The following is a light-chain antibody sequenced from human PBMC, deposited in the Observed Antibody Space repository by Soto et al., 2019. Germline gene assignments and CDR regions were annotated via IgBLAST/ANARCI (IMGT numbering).Light chain of an antibody. CDR3: QKYSSVPV. CDR1: QDIRNF. Sequence: DIQMTHSPTSLSASVGDRVTITCRASQDIRNFVAWYQQKPGKAPKLLIYAASTLQSGVPSRFSGGGSGTDFTLTINCLHAEDVATDYCQKYSSVPVFGPGTKVYIK. J-gene: IGKJ3*01. CDR2: AAS. V-gene: IGKV1-27*01.